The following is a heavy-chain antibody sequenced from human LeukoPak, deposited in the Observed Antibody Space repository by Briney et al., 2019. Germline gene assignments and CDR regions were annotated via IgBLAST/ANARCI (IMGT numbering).Heavy chain of an antibody. CDR1: GGTFSSYA. D-gene: IGHD3-9*01. CDR3: ARDCDILTGYTHYYYYGMDV. Sequence: SVKVSCKDSGGTFSSYAISWVRQAPGQGLEWMGRIIPILGIANYAQKFQGRVTITADKSTSTAYMELSSLRSEDTAVYYCARDCDILTGYTHYYYYGMDVWGQGTTVTVSS. CDR2: IIPILGIA. V-gene: IGHV1-69*10. J-gene: IGHJ6*02.